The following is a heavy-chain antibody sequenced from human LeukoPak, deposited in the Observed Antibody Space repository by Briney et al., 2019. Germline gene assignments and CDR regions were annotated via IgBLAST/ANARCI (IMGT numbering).Heavy chain of an antibody. V-gene: IGHV3-15*07. J-gene: IGHJ4*02. D-gene: IGHD3-22*01. Sequence: GGSLRLSCAASGFTFSSYSMNWVRQAPGKGLEWVGRIKSKTDGGTTDYAAPVKGRFTISRDDSKNTLYLQMNSLKTEDTAVYYCTTYDSSGYYASYYFDYWGQGTLVTVSS. CDR1: GFTFSSYS. CDR2: IKSKTDGGTT. CDR3: TTYDSSGYYASYYFDY.